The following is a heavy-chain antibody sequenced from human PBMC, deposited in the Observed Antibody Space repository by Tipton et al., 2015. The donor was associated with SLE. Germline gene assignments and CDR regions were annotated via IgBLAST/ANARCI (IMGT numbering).Heavy chain of an antibody. D-gene: IGHD2-2*01. J-gene: IGHJ4*02. CDR3: AKPRGSRMYFDY. CDR1: GFTVSSNY. CDR2: ISASGDTT. V-gene: IGHV3-23*01. Sequence: SLRLSCAASGFTVSSNYMSWVRQAPGKGLEWVSGISASGDTTYYADSVKGRLSISRDNSKNTLYLQMNSLRAEDTAIYYCAKPRGSRMYFDYWGQGAVVTVSS.